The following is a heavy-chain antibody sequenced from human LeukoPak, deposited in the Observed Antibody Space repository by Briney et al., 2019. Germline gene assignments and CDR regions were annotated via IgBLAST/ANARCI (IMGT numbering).Heavy chain of an antibody. CDR2: ISTYDSYT. D-gene: IGHD6-13*01. Sequence: ASVKVSCKTSGYTFTSYGIIWVRQAPGQGLEWMGWISTYDSYTHYAQKVQGRVTMTTDTSTTTAYMELRSLRSDDTAMYYCGRGIAAAALRSFDYWGPGALVTV. CDR3: GRGIAAAALRSFDY. V-gene: IGHV1-18*01. J-gene: IGHJ4*02. CDR1: GYTFTSYG.